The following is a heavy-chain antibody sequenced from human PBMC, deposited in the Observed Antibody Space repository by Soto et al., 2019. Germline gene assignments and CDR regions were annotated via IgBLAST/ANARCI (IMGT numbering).Heavy chain of an antibody. J-gene: IGHJ6*02. CDR3: ARDRGGRVPAASFYFYFGMDV. CDR1: GDSVSSNSGA. Sequence: SQTLSLTCAISGDSVSSNSGAWNWIRQSPSRGLEWMGRTYYRSKWSFDYALSVKSRVTIDPDTSKNQFSLHLDSLTPEDTAVYYCARDRGGRVPAASFYFYFGMDVWGQGTTVTVSS. CDR2: TYYRSKWSF. V-gene: IGHV6-1*01. D-gene: IGHD2-2*01.